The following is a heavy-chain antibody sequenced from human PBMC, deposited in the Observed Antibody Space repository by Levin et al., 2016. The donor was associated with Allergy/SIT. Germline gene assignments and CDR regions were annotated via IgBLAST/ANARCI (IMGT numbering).Heavy chain of an antibody. V-gene: IGHV3-15*01. Sequence: GGSLRLSCAASGFTFSNAWMSWVRQAPGKGLEWVGRIKSKTDGGTTDYAAPVKGRFTISRDDSKNTLYLQMNSLKTEDTAVYYCTTDWEAAEALPSYFDYWGQGTLVTVSS. D-gene: IGHD6-13*01. CDR1: GFTFSNAW. J-gene: IGHJ4*02. CDR3: TTDWEAAEALPSYFDY. CDR2: IKSKTDGGTT.